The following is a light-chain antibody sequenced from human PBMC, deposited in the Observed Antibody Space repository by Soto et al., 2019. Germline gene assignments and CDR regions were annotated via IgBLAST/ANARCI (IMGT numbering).Light chain of an antibody. Sequence: QSALTQPPSASGAPGQRVTISCSGSSSNIGTNTVNWYQHLPGTAPKLLIYSDNQRPSGVPDRFSASNSGTSASLAISGLQSEDEADYYCAAWDDSLDAAVFGGGTQLTVL. CDR1: SSNIGTNT. CDR3: AAWDDSLDAAV. CDR2: SDN. J-gene: IGLJ7*01. V-gene: IGLV1-44*01.